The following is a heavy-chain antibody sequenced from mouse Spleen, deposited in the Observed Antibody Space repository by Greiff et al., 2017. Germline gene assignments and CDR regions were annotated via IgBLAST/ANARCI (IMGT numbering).Heavy chain of an antibody. D-gene: IGHD1-1*01. CDR2: INPNNGGT. J-gene: IGHJ3*01. V-gene: IGHV1-18*01. Sequence: EVQLQQSGPELVKPGASVKIPCKASGYTFTDYNMDWVKQSHGKSLEWIGDINPNNGGTIYNQKFKGKATLTVDKSSSTAYMELRSLTSEDTAVYYCARSGYYGSSYPAWFAYWGQGTLVTVSA. CDR1: GYTFTDYN. CDR3: ARSGYYGSSYPAWFAY.